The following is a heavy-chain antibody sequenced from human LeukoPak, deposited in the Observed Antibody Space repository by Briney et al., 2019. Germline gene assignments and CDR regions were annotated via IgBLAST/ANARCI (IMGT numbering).Heavy chain of an antibody. CDR3: VRHRVGGSFDF. J-gene: IGHJ4*02. CDR1: GFAFSSYA. Sequence: PGGSLRLSCAASGFAFSSYAINWVRQAPGKGLEWLSFISGSSETIYYADSMKGRFTISRDNAENSLYLQMSSLRAEDTAVYYCVRHRVGGSFDFWGQGTLVTVSS. CDR2: ISGSSETI. D-gene: IGHD4-23*01. V-gene: IGHV3-48*01.